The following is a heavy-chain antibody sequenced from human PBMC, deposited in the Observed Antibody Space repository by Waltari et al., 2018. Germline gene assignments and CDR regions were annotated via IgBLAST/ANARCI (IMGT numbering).Heavy chain of an antibody. J-gene: IGHJ5*02. Sequence: QLQLQESGSGLVKPSQTLSLTCAVSGGSISSGGYSWSWIRQPPGKGLEWIGYIYHSGSTYYNPSLKSRVTISVDTSKNQFSLKLSSVTAADTAVYYCARRVMVVAAMSLFDPWGQGTLVTVSS. CDR1: GGSISSGGYS. D-gene: IGHD2-15*01. CDR3: ARRVMVVAAMSLFDP. V-gene: IGHV4-30-2*01. CDR2: IYHSGST.